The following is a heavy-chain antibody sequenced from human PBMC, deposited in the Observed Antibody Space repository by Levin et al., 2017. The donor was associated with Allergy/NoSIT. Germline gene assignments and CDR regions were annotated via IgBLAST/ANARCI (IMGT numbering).Heavy chain of an antibody. CDR3: AKEARLFVGEEFDS. Sequence: GESLKISCAASGFTFSSHAMSWVRQAPGKGLEWVSSITGSGGTMHYGESVKGRFIISRDKSTNTLFLQMSNLRAEDTGVYYCAKEARLFVGEEFDSWGQGTLVSVSS. CDR1: GFTFSSHA. J-gene: IGHJ4*02. CDR2: ITGSGGTM. D-gene: IGHD3-22*01. V-gene: IGHV3-23*01.